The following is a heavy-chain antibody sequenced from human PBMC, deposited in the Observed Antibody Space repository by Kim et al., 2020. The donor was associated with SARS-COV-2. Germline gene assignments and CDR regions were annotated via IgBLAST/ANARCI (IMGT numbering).Heavy chain of an antibody. J-gene: IGHJ5*02. CDR3: ARAWLPTENNWFDP. V-gene: IGHV4-30-4*01. D-gene: IGHD5-12*01. CDR2: IYYSGST. Sequence: SETLSLTCTVSGGSISSGDYYWTWIRQPPGKGLEWIGYIYYSGSTYYNPSLKSRVTISVDTSKNQFSLKLSCVTAADTAVYYCARAWLPTENNWFDPWGQGTLVTVSS. CDR1: GGSISSGDYY.